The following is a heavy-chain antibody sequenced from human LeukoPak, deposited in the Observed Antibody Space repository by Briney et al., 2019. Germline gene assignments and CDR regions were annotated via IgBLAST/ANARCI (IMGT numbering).Heavy chain of an antibody. CDR2: INPSGGST. J-gene: IGHJ4*02. CDR1: GYTFTSYY. V-gene: IGHV1-46*01. CDR3: ARGASDYDFWSGPTF. D-gene: IGHD3-3*01. Sequence: GASVKVPCKASGYTFTSYYMHWVRQAPGQGLEWMGIINPSGGSTSYAQKFQGRVTMTRDMSTSTVYMELSSLRSEDTAVYYCARGASDYDFWSGPTFWGQGTLVTVSS.